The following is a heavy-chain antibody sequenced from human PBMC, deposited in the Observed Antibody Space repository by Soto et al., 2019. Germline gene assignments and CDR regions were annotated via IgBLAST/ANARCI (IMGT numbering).Heavy chain of an antibody. CDR3: ARDKGYHAVYGDYVYYGMDV. CDR1: GGSISSGGYY. D-gene: IGHD4-17*01. V-gene: IGHV4-31*03. Sequence: SETLSLTCTVSGGSISSGGYYWSWIRQHPGKGLEWIGYIYYSGSTYYNPSLKSRVTISVDTSKNQFSLKLSSVTAADTAVYYCARDKGYHAVYGDYVYYGMDVWGQGTTVTVSS. J-gene: IGHJ6*02. CDR2: IYYSGST.